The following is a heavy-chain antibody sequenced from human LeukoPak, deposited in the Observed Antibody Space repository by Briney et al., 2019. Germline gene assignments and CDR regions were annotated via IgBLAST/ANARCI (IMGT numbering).Heavy chain of an antibody. J-gene: IGHJ4*02. Sequence: GGSLRLSCAASAFTFSTYAMNWVRQAPGKGLEWVSSISGSGTVTYYADSVKGRFTISRDNSKNTLFPQMNSLRAEDTAVYFCAKDYTSGWYLNYWGQGTLVTVSS. D-gene: IGHD6-19*01. V-gene: IGHV3-23*01. CDR3: AKDYTSGWYLNY. CDR1: AFTFSTYA. CDR2: ISGSGTVT.